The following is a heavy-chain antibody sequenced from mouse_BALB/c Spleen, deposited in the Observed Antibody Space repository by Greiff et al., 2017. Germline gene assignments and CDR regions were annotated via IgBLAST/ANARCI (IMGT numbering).Heavy chain of an antibody. CDR1: GYTFTSYW. V-gene: IGHV1S41*01. J-gene: IGHJ4*01. CDR2: IAPGSGST. CDR3: ARGSYGYNYYAMDY. Sequence: DLVKPGASVKLSCKASGYTFTSYWINWIKQRPGQGLEWIGRIAPGSGSTYYNEMFKGKATLTVDTSSSTAYIQLSSLSSEDSAVYFCARGSYGYNYYAMDYWGQGTSVTVSS. D-gene: IGHD1-2*01.